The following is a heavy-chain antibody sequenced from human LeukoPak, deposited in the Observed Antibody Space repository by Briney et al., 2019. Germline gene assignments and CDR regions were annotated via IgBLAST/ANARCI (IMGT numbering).Heavy chain of an antibody. CDR1: GYIFTSYW. CDR3: ARQRWPDY. V-gene: IGHV5-10-1*01. Sequence: AESLKISCKGSGYIFTSYWITWVRQMPGKGLEWMGRIDPSDSYTNYSPSFQGDVTISADKSLSTAYLQWSSLKASDTAMYYCARQRWPDYWGQGTLVTVSS. J-gene: IGHJ4*02. D-gene: IGHD5-24*01. CDR2: IDPSDSYT.